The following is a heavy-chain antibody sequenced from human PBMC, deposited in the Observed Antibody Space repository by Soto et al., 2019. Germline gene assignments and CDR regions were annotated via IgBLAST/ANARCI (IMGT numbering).Heavy chain of an antibody. V-gene: IGHV1-69*12. CDR3: AIVDSSMFEGGEWFDP. J-gene: IGHJ5*02. CDR1: GGTFNRQA. Sequence: QVVQSGAEVKKPGSSVKVSCKASGGTFNRQAFSWVRQAPGQGLEWMGGFIPIFGTTDYSQKFQGRVTITADEATSTAYMELSSLTSDDKAVYYCAIVDSSMFEGGEWFDPWGQGTLVTVSS. D-gene: IGHD3-10*02. CDR2: FIPIFGTT.